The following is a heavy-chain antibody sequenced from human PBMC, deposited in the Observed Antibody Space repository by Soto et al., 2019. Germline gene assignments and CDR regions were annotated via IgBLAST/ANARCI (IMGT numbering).Heavy chain of an antibody. CDR2: IYWDEDK. V-gene: IGHV2-5*02. Sequence: QITLKESGPTLVKPTQTLTLTCTFSVFSISTSGVGVGWIRQPPGKALEWLGFIYWDEDKRYSPSLKSRLTITKDTSKRQVVLTMTNMDPVDTATYYCAHVFTALAPFDSWGQGTMVTVSA. CDR1: VFSISTSGVG. D-gene: IGHD2-21*02. J-gene: IGHJ4*02. CDR3: AHVFTALAPFDS.